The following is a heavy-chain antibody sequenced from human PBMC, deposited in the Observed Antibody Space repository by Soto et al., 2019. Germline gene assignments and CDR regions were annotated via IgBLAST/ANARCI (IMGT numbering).Heavy chain of an antibody. CDR2: INPSGGST. CDR3: ARDWVRYCGSTSCAVDVMDV. J-gene: IGHJ6*02. CDR1: GYIFTDYY. V-gene: IGHV1-46*01. D-gene: IGHD2-2*01. Sequence: GASVKVSCKASGYIFTDYYMHWVRQAPGQELGWMGRINPSGGSTSYAQKFQGRVTMTRDTSTSTVYMELSSLRSEDTAVYYCARDWVRYCGSTSCAVDVMDVWGQGTTVTVSS.